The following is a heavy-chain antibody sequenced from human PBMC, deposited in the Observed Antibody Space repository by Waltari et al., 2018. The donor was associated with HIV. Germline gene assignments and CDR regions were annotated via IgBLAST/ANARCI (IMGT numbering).Heavy chain of an antibody. Sequence: GELVESGGGVVRPGGSRRLSCEASGVSLTSPDVNWVRPPPGEGLQWISYVNSRADTIYYADSVRGRFTIFRDNTQNSVYLHMKNLDVEDTAIYYCVTNAIDDYGDFGSWFDPWGQGTLVTVSS. D-gene: IGHD4-17*01. J-gene: IGHJ5*02. CDR2: VNSRADTI. CDR1: GVSLTSPD. V-gene: IGHV3-48*03. CDR3: VTNAIDDYGDFGSWFDP.